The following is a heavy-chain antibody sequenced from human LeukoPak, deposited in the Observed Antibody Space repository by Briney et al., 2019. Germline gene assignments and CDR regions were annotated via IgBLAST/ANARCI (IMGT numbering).Heavy chain of an antibody. Sequence: PGGSLRLSCAASGFSFSNYSMHWVRQTPGKGLEWVAVISYDGSNKYYADSVKGRFTISRDNSKNTLYLQMNSLRAEDTAVYYCARDLYYYDSSGYYPSDWGQGTLVTVSS. CDR3: ARDLYYYDSSGYYPSD. J-gene: IGHJ4*02. V-gene: IGHV3-30*03. CDR1: GFSFSNYS. CDR2: ISYDGSNK. D-gene: IGHD3-22*01.